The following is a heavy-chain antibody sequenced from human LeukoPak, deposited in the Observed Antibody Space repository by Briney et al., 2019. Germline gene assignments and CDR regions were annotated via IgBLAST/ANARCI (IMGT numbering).Heavy chain of an antibody. CDR1: GGSISSYY. Sequence: SETLSLTCTVSGGSISSYYWSWIRQPPGKGLGWIGYIYYSGSTNYNPSLKSRVTIPVDRSKNQFSLKLSSVTAADTAVYYCARGSYSVDYWGQGTLVTVSS. J-gene: IGHJ4*02. D-gene: IGHD1-26*01. CDR2: IYYSGST. CDR3: ARGSYSVDY. V-gene: IGHV4-59*01.